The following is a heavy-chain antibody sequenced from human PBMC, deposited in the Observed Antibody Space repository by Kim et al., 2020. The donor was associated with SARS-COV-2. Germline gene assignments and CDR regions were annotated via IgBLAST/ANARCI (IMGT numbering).Heavy chain of an antibody. D-gene: IGHD3-10*01. CDR3: AREQGSGSYGFDY. J-gene: IGHJ4*02. Sequence: ARKLQGRVTMTTDTSTSTAYMELRSLRSDDTAVYYCAREQGSGSYGFDYWGQGTLVTVSS. V-gene: IGHV1-18*01.